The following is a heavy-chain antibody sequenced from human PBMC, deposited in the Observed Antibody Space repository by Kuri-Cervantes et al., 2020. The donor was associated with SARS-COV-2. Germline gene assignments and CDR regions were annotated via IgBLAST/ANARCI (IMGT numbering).Heavy chain of an antibody. CDR2: VHNSGST. CDR1: GASITHHY. V-gene: IGHV4-59*11. CDR3: AGASFGLVGACDY. D-gene: IGHD3/OR15-3a*01. Sequence: SESLSLTCKVSGASITHHYWSWVRQPPGKGLEWIGSVHNSGSTNICPSLRTRVTMSIATSMSQFSLKLYSVTPADTAIYYCAGASFGLVGACDYWGHGTLVTVSS. J-gene: IGHJ4*01.